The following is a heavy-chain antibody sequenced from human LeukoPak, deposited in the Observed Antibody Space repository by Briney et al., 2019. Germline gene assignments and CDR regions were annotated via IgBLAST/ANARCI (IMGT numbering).Heavy chain of an antibody. CDR1: GFTFSSHG. Sequence: GGSLRLSCAASGFTFSSHGMHWVRQAPGKGVEWVAVISYDGSAKYCADSVKGRFTISRDNSKNPVYLEMDGLRAEDTAVYYCARDSSGCYTFDYWGQGTLVTVSS. CDR2: ISYDGSAK. D-gene: IGHD3-22*01. CDR3: ARDSSGCYTFDY. V-gene: IGHV3-30*03. J-gene: IGHJ4*02.